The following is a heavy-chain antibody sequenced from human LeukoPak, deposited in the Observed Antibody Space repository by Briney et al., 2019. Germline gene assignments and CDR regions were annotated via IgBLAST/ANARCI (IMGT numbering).Heavy chain of an antibody. Sequence: GGSLRLSCAASGFTFSSYLMSWVRQAPGKGLEWVANIKQDGSEKYYVDSVKGRFTISRDNAKNSLYLQMNSLRAEDTAVYYCARETTYYDFWSGAFDIWGQGTMVTVSS. V-gene: IGHV3-7*01. CDR2: IKQDGSEK. D-gene: IGHD3-3*01. CDR3: ARETTYYDFWSGAFDI. J-gene: IGHJ3*02. CDR1: GFTFSSYL.